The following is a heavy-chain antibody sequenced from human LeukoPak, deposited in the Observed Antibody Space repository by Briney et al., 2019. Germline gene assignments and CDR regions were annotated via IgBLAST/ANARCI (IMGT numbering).Heavy chain of an antibody. CDR2: INTNTGNP. Sequence: GASVKVSCKASGYTFSNYAMNWVRQAPGQGLEWMAWINTNTGNPTYAQGFTGRFVFSLDTSVSTAYLQISSLRAEDTAVYYCARTNYYDTSGYLPFEYYLHYWGQGTLVTVSS. CDR1: GYTFSNYA. V-gene: IGHV7-4-1*02. J-gene: IGHJ4*02. D-gene: IGHD3-22*01. CDR3: ARTNYYDTSGYLPFEYYLHY.